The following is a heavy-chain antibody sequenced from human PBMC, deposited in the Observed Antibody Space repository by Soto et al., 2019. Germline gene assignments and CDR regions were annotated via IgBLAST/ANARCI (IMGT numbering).Heavy chain of an antibody. J-gene: IGHJ4*02. D-gene: IGHD5-12*01. CDR2: IYYSGST. CDR1: GGSISSYY. Sequence: TSETLSLTCTVSGGSISSYYWSWIRQPPGKGLEWIGYIYYSGSTNYNPSLKSRVTISVDTSKNQFSLKLSSVTAADTAVYYCARGTSLRLGYSGYDSDYAYYLDYWGQGTLVTVSS. V-gene: IGHV4-59*01. CDR3: ARGTSLRLGYSGYDSDYAYYLDY.